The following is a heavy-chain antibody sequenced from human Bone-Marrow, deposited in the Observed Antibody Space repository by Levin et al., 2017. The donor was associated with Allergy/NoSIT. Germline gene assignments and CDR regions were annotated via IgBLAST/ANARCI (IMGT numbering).Heavy chain of an antibody. Sequence: PGGSLRLSCAASGFTFSSYGMHWVRQAPGKGLEWVAVIWYDGSNKYYADSVKGRFTISRDNSKNTLYLQMNSLRAEDTAVYYCARGEGWFGELLLLYYYYYGMDVWGQGTTVTVSS. CDR1: GFTFSSYG. J-gene: IGHJ6*02. D-gene: IGHD3-10*01. V-gene: IGHV3-33*01. CDR2: IWYDGSNK. CDR3: ARGEGWFGELLLLYYYYYGMDV.